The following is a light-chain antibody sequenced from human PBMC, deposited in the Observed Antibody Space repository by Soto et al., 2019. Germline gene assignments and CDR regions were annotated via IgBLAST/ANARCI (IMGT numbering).Light chain of an antibody. Sequence: EIVLTQSPGTLSLSPGERATLSCRASQSVYNNYLAWYQQKPGQTPRLLVNGASNRATGIPDRFSGGGSGTDFTLTISSLEAEDFAVYYCQQYGLTPHSFGQGTRVEIK. CDR3: QQYGLTPHS. J-gene: IGKJ2*01. CDR1: QSVYNNY. V-gene: IGKV3-20*01. CDR2: GAS.